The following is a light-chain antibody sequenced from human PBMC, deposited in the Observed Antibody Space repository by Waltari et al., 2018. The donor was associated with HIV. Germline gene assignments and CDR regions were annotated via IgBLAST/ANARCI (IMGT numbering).Light chain of an antibody. J-gene: IGLJ2*01. V-gene: IGLV2-11*01. Sequence: QSALTQPRSVSGSPGQSVTISCTGTSSDVGGYNYVSWYQQHPGKAPKLMIYDVSKRPSVVPYSFSGSKSGNSASLSISVLQVEDAADYYCCSYAGSYTLVFGGGTKLTVL. CDR1: SSDVGGYNY. CDR2: DVS. CDR3: CSYAGSYTLV.